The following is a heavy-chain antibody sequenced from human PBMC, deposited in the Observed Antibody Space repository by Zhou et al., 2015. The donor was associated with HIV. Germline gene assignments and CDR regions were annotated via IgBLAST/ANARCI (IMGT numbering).Heavy chain of an antibody. D-gene: IGHD5-12*01. CDR3: ARDNDEFSGFHPHFDY. V-gene: IGHV1-46*01. Sequence: QVNLVQSGAEVKKPGASVKLSCKTSGYIFTNYYIYWLRQAPGQALEWMGTVNPRDAKTNYAQRFKGRLSMTRDSSTSTVYMELSSLKSEDTAVYYCARDNDEFSGFHPHFDYWGHGALVTVSS. J-gene: IGHJ4*01. CDR2: VNPRDAKT. CDR1: GYIFTNYY.